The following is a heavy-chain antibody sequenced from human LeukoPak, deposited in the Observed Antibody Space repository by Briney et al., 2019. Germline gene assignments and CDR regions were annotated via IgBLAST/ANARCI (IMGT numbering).Heavy chain of an antibody. J-gene: IGHJ4*02. CDR1: GFTFSSYS. CDR3: AREGSYYFDY. V-gene: IGHV3-30*03. CDR2: ISYDGSNK. Sequence: GGSLRLSCAASGFTFSSYSMNWVRQAPGKGLEWVAVISYDGSNKYYADSVKGRFTISRDNSKNTLYLQMNSLRAEDTAVYYCAREGSYYFDYWGQGTLVTVSS.